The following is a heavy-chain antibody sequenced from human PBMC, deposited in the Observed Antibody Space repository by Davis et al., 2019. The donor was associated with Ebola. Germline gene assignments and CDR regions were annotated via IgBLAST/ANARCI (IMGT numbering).Heavy chain of an antibody. CDR1: GYTFTSYD. CDR2: IIPIFGTA. J-gene: IGHJ6*04. V-gene: IGHV1-69*13. Sequence: SVKVSCKASGYTFTSYDISWVRQAPGQGLEWMGGIIPIFGTANYAQKFQGRVTITAAESTSTAYMELSSLRSEDTAVYYCAGGYQLLCGDVWGKGTTVTVSS. D-gene: IGHD2-2*01. CDR3: AGGYQLLCGDV.